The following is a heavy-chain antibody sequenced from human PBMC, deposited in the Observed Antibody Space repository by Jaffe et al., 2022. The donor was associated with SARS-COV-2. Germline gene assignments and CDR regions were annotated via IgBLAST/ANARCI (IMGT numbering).Heavy chain of an antibody. Sequence: QVQLVQSGSELKKPGASVKVSCKASGYTFTSYAMNWVRQAPGQGLEWMGWINTNTGNPTYAQGFTGRFVFSLDTSVSTAYLQISSLKAEDTAVYYCASDYDYVWGSYRPPSSGGAQYFQHWGQGTLVTVSS. CDR3: ASDYDYVWGSYRPPSSGGAQYFQH. CDR2: INTNTGNP. CDR1: GYTFTSYA. V-gene: IGHV7-4-1*02. D-gene: IGHD3-16*02. J-gene: IGHJ1*01.